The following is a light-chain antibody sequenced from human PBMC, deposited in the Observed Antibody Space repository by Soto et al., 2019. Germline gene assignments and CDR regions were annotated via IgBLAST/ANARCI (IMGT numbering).Light chain of an antibody. CDR1: QSVLYNSNNKNY. Sequence: DIVMTQSPDSLAVSLGERATINCKSSQSVLYNSNNKNYLAWYQQKPGQPPKLLIYWASTRESGVPDRFSGSGSGTDFTLTISSRQADDVSVYYCQQYYRAPLTFGQGPKVEIK. V-gene: IGKV4-1*01. CDR2: WAS. CDR3: QQYYRAPLT. J-gene: IGKJ1*01.